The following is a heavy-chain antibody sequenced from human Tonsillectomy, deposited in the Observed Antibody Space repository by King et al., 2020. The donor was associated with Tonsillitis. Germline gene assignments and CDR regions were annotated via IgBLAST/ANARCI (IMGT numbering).Heavy chain of an antibody. CDR1: GFTFSTYG. CDR3: AKDPLKSRHQLAQLNWFDP. Sequence: VQLVESGGGLVQPGGSLRLSCAASGFTFSTYGMNWVRQAPGKGLEWVSTISGGGDTYYADSVKGRFTISRDNSKNTLYLQLNSLRTEDTAVYYCAKDPLKSRHQLAQLNWFDPWGQGTLVTVSS. J-gene: IGHJ5*02. CDR2: ISGGGDT. V-gene: IGHV3-23*04. D-gene: IGHD6-13*01.